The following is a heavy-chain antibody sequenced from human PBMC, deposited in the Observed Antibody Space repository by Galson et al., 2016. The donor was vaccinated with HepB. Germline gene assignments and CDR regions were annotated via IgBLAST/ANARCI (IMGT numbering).Heavy chain of an antibody. CDR2: VYSGGST. D-gene: IGHD3-3*01. CDR1: GFTVSSSS. J-gene: IGHJ3*02. V-gene: IGHV3-66*01. Sequence: SLRLSCAASGFTVSSSSMSWVRQAPGKGLEWVSVVYSGGSTFYADSVKGRFTISRDNSKNILYLQMNSLRAEDTAVYYCAREGRVFWSGDAFDIWGQGTMVTVSS. CDR3: AREGRVFWSGDAFDI.